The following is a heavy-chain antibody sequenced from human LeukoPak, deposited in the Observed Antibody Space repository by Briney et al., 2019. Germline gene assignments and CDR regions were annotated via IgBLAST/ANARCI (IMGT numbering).Heavy chain of an antibody. CDR3: AKDVSPHGDYTFDY. V-gene: IGHV3-23*01. Sequence: TGGSLRLSCAASGFTFSSYAMSWVRQAPGKGLEWVSAISGSGGSTYYADSVKGRITISRDKSKNTLYLQMNSLRAEDTAVYYCAKDVSPHGDYTFDYWGQGTLVTVSS. CDR2: ISGSGGST. J-gene: IGHJ4*02. D-gene: IGHD4-17*01. CDR1: GFTFSSYA.